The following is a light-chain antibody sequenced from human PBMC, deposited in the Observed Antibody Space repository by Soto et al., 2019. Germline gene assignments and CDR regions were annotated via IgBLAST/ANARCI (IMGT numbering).Light chain of an antibody. CDR1: QSLLDSNGNNH. Sequence: DIVMTQSPFSLPVIPGEPASISCWSSQSLLDSNGNNHLNWYLQKPGQSPQVLIYLRSNRASGVPLRFSGSGSGTDFTLKISRVEAEDVGVYYCMQALQTPLTFSQGPRLEIK. V-gene: IGKV2-28*01. CDR2: LRS. CDR3: MQALQTPLT. J-gene: IGKJ5*01.